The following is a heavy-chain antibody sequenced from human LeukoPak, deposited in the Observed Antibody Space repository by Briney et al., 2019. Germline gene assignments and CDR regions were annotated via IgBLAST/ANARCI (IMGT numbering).Heavy chain of an antibody. J-gene: IGHJ6*03. D-gene: IGHD5-18*01. CDR2: INRSGST. V-gene: IGHV4-34*01. CDR3: ARVGYSYVINDWSRTGLGAYPTKYYYHMDV. CDR1: GGSFSGYY. Sequence: SETLSLTCAAYGGSFSGYYWSWVRQPPGKGLEWVGEINRSGSTYYNPSLKSRVTISGDTSKNQFSLKLSSVTAADTAVYFCARVGYSYVINDWSRTGLGAYPTKYYYHMDVWGKGTTVTVSS.